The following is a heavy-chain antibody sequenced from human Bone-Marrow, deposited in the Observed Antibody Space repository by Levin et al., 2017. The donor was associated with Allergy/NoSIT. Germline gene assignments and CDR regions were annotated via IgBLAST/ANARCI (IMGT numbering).Heavy chain of an antibody. V-gene: IGHV1-8*01. J-gene: IGHJ5*02. CDR2: MNPNSGNT. D-gene: IGHD3-9*01. CDR1: GYTFTSYD. CDR3: ARGRRPYYDILTGYQTTPNWFDP. Sequence: PGESLKISCKASGYTFTSYDINWVRQATGQGLEWMGWMNPNSGNTGYAQKFQGRVTMTRNTSISTAYMELSSLRSEDTAVYYCARGRRPYYDILTGYQTTPNWFDPWGQGTLVTVSS.